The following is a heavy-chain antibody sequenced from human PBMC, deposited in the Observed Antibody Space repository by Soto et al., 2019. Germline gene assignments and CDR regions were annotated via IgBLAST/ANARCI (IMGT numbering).Heavy chain of an antibody. V-gene: IGHV3-23*01. D-gene: IGHD3-10*01. CDR3: ANVEGIWFGELLRYYYYGMDV. CDR2: ISGSGGST. J-gene: IGHJ6*02. CDR1: GFTFSSYA. Sequence: EVQLLESGGGLVQPGGSLRLSCAASGFTFSSYAMSWVRQAPGKGLEWVSAISGSGGSTYYADSVKGRFTISRDNSKNKLYLQMNSLRAEDTAVYYCANVEGIWFGELLRYYYYGMDVWGQGTTVTVSS.